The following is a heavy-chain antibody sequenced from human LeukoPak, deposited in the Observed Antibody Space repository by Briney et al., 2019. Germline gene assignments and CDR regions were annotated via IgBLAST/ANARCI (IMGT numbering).Heavy chain of an antibody. J-gene: IGHJ4*02. Sequence: LETLSLTCTVSGGSISSYYWSWIRQPPGKGLEWIGYIYYSGSTNYNPSLKSGVTISVDTSKNQFSLKLSSVTAADTAVYYCAREDCSSTGCYCLNWGQGTLVTVSS. D-gene: IGHD2-2*01. CDR1: GGSISSYY. CDR2: IYYSGST. V-gene: IGHV4-59*01. CDR3: AREDCSSTGCYCLN.